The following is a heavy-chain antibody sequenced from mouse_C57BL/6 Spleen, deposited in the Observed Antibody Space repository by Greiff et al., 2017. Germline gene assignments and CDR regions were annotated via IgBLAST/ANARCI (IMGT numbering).Heavy chain of an antibody. CDR3: ARPKNYYGSSLDY. CDR2: ISSGSSTI. Sequence: EVQVVESGGGLVKPGGSLKLSCAASGFTFSDYGMHWVRQAPEKGLAWVAYISSGSSTIYYADTVKGRFTISRDNAKNTLFLQMTSLRSEDTAMYYCARPKNYYGSSLDYWGQGTTLTVSS. CDR1: GFTFSDYG. J-gene: IGHJ2*01. V-gene: IGHV5-17*01. D-gene: IGHD1-1*01.